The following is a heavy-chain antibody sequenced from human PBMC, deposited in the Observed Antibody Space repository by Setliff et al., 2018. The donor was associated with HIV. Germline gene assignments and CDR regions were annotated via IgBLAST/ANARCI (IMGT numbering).Heavy chain of an antibody. J-gene: IGHJ4*02. V-gene: IGHV4-59*06. CDR1: GGSISNYY. CDR3: VRNSFNYAEEE. Sequence: PSETLSLTCTVSGGSISNYYWSWIRQYPGKGLEWIGYIYYRGSNYYKPSLKSRVIMSLDTSENQFSLKLSSVTAADAAVYYCVRNSFNYAEEEWGQGTLVTVSS. D-gene: IGHD2-2*01. CDR2: IYYRGSN.